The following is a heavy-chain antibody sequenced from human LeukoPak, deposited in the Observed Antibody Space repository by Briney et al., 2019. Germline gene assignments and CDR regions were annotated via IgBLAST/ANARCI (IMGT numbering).Heavy chain of an antibody. D-gene: IGHD2-2*01. CDR2: IIPIFGIA. Sequence: EASVKVSCKASGGTFSSYAISWVRQAPGQGLEWMGRIIPIFGIANYAQKFQGRVTITADKSTSTAYMELSSLRSEDTAVYYCAREKGDIVVVPAARSWFDPWGQGTLVTVSS. CDR1: GGTFSSYA. V-gene: IGHV1-69*04. CDR3: AREKGDIVVVPAARSWFDP. J-gene: IGHJ5*02.